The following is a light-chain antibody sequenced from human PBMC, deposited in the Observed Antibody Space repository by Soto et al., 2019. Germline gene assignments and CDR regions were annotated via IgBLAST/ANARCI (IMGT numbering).Light chain of an antibody. Sequence: EIVLSQSTPTLSSSPVDRATLSCRASQSVSSYLAWYQQKPGQAPRLLIYDGSNRATGIPARFSGSGSGTDFTLTISSLEPEDFAVYYCQQRSNWAPITFGQGTRLEI. CDR1: QSVSSY. CDR2: DGS. V-gene: IGKV3-11*01. CDR3: QQRSNWAPIT. J-gene: IGKJ5*01.